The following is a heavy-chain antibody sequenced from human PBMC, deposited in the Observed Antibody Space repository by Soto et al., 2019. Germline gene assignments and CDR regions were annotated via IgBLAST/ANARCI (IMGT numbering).Heavy chain of an antibody. D-gene: IGHD3-22*01. V-gene: IGHV1-69*01. CDR2: IIPIFGTA. Sequence: QVQLVQSGAEVRKPGSSVRVSCKASGGSFNRHTISWVRQAPGQGLEWMGGIIPIFGTANHAQKFQGRVKIIADESTSTVYMELSRLRSDDTAIYYCARGWGYDSTDYYYAYWGQGTLVIVSS. J-gene: IGHJ4*02. CDR3: ARGWGYDSTDYYYAY. CDR1: GGSFNRHT.